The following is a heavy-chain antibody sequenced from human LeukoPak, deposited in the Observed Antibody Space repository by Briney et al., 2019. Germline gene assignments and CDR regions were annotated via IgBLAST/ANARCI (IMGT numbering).Heavy chain of an antibody. Sequence: TLSLTCAVSGGSISSGYYSWSWIRQPPGKALEWLALIYWNDDKRYSPSLKSRLTITKDTSKNQVVLTMTNMDPVDTATYYCAHSRRSSWSPHNWFDPWGQGTLVTVSS. CDR1: GGSISSGYYS. CDR2: IYWNDDK. J-gene: IGHJ5*02. V-gene: IGHV2-5*01. D-gene: IGHD6-13*01. CDR3: AHSRRSSWSPHNWFDP.